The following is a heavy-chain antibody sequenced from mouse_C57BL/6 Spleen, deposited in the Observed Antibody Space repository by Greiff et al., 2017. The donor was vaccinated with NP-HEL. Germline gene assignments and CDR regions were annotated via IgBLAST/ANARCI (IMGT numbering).Heavy chain of an antibody. J-gene: IGHJ2*01. CDR2: IYPGDGDT. CDR1: GDAVGGAG. Sequence: VQLQQSGPELVKRGEEEKREGKEGGDAVGGAGSEWGREMRWEGLEWIGRIYPGDGDTNYNGKFKGKATLTADKSSSTAYMQLSSLTSEDSAVYFCARGGWLLQGYWGQGTTLTVSS. D-gene: IGHD2-3*01. CDR3: ARGGWLLQGY. V-gene: IGHV1-82*01.